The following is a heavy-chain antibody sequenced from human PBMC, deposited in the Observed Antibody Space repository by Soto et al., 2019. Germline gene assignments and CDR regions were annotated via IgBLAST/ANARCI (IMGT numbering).Heavy chain of an antibody. V-gene: IGHV3-11*01. CDR2: ISGSGSTI. CDR1: GFTFSDYY. J-gene: IGHJ4*02. CDR3: ARLGSIAAAGTPDY. Sequence: GGSLRLSCAASGFTFSDYYMSWFRQAPGKGLEWVSYISGSGSTIHDADSVKGRFTISRDNAKNSLYLQMNSLRAEDTALYYCARLGSIAAAGTPDYWGQGTLGTVSS. D-gene: IGHD6-13*01.